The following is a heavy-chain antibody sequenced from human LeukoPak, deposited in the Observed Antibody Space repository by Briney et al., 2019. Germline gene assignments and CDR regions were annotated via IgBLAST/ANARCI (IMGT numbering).Heavy chain of an antibody. D-gene: IGHD3-22*01. CDR3: ARGYYYYDSSGYYYYYGMDV. CDR1: GGTFSSYA. J-gene: IGHJ6*02. Sequence: SVKVSCKASGGTFSSYAISWVRQAPGQGLEWMGRIIPILGIANYAQKFQGRVTMTRNTSINTAYMELSSLRSEDTAVYYCARGYYYYDSSGYYYYYGMDVWGQGTTVTVSS. CDR2: IIPILGIA. V-gene: IGHV1-69*04.